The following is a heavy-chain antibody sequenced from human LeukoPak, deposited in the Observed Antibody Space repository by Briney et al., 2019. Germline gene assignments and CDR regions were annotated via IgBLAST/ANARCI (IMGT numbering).Heavy chain of an antibody. Sequence: SETLSLTCTVSGDSISTYYWTWIRQPPGKGLEWIGYIYYSGSTNYNPSLKSRVTISVDTSKNQFSLKLSSVTAADTAVYYCAREGVAYTSWWGDFDYRGQGTLVTVSS. J-gene: IGHJ4*02. V-gene: IGHV4-59*12. CDR1: GDSISTYY. CDR2: IYYSGST. D-gene: IGHD2-15*01. CDR3: AREGVAYTSWWGDFDY.